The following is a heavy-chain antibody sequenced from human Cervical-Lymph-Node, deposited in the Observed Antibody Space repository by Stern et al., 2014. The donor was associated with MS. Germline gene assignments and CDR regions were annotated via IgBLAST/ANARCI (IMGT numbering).Heavy chain of an antibody. CDR3: TTTLWYKVYH. CDR2: IKSKTDGGTI. CDR1: GFIFNNAW. D-gene: IGHD1-1*01. Sequence: QLVQSGGGLVKPGGSLRLSCAASGFIFNNAWMSWVRQAPGKGLEWVGRIKSKTDGGTIDYAAPVKGRFTISRDDSKNTLYLQMHTLKTEDTAVYYCTTTLWYKVYHWGQGTLVTVSS. V-gene: IGHV3-15*01. J-gene: IGHJ4*02.